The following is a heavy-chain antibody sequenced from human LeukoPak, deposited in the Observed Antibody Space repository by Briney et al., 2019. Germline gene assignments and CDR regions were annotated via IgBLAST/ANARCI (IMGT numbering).Heavy chain of an antibody. CDR3: ARRLPSSVYDILTGDAFDI. CDR2: IYPGDSDT. CDR1: GYSFTSYW. V-gene: IGHV5-51*01. D-gene: IGHD3-9*01. Sequence: GESLKISCKGSGYSFTSYWIGWVRQMPGKGLEWMGIIYPGDSDTRYSPSFQGQVTISADKSISTAYLQWSSLKASDTAMYYCARRLPSSVYDILTGDAFDIWGQGTMVTVSS. J-gene: IGHJ3*02.